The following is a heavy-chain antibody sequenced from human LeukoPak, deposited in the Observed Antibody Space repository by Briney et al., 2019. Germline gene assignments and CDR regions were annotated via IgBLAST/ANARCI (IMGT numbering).Heavy chain of an antibody. Sequence: GRSLRLSCAASGFTFDDYAMHWVRQAPGKGLEWVSGISWNSGSIGYADSVKGRFTISRDNAKNSLYLQMNSLRAEDTALYYCAKDKGEQYYFDYWGQGTLVTVSS. CDR2: ISWNSGSI. D-gene: IGHD1/OR15-1a*01. CDR1: GFTFDDYA. V-gene: IGHV3-9*01. J-gene: IGHJ4*02. CDR3: AKDKGEQYYFDY.